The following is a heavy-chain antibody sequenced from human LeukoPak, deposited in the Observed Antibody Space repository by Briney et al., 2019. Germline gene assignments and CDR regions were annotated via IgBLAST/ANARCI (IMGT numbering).Heavy chain of an antibody. V-gene: IGHV4-59*08. D-gene: IGHD4-17*01. Sequence: SETLSLTCTVSGGSISSYHWSWIRQPPGKGLEWIGYIYYSGSTNYNPSLKSRVTISVDTSKNQFSLKLSSVTAADTAVYYCAHGDQDWYFDLWGRGTLVTVSS. CDR1: GGSISSYH. J-gene: IGHJ2*01. CDR3: AHGDQDWYFDL. CDR2: IYYSGST.